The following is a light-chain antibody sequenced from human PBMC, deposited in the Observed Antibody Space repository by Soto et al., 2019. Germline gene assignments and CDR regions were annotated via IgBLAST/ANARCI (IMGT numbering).Light chain of an antibody. CDR3: FSKISGFVYG. CDR2: DVN. J-gene: IGLJ1*01. Sequence: QSALAQAACVSGSFGQSITISCSGPNTDLGVYGYVSWYQHHPGKAPKLLIYDVNNRPSGISDRFSGSKSGDTASLTISGLQAEDEADYFCFSKISGFVYGFGTGTKVTVL. V-gene: IGLV2-14*01. CDR1: NTDLGVYGY.